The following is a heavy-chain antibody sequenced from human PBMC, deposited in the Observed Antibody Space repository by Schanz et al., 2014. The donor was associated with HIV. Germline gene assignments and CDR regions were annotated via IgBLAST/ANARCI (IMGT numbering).Heavy chain of an antibody. Sequence: QVQLQQWGAGLLKPSETLSLTCAVYGSSVTYFYWTWIRQSPGKGLEWIAEVNHSGDTNYNPSLKSRVTISVDTSKNQFSLELTSVTAADTAVYYCARADFGHDLGFDPWGEGVLVTVTS. J-gene: IGHJ5*02. CDR1: GSSVTYFY. CDR2: VNHSGDT. CDR3: ARADFGHDLGFDP. D-gene: IGHD4-17*01. V-gene: IGHV4-34*02.